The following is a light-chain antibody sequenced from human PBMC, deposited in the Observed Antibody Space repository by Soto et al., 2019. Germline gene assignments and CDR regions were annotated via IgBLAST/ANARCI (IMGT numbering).Light chain of an antibody. CDR2: LNTDGSH. V-gene: IGLV4-69*01. CDR3: QNWGTGIVV. CDR1: SGHSNYA. J-gene: IGLJ2*01. Sequence: QPVLTQSPSASASLGASVNVTCTLSSGHSNYAIAWHQQQPEKGPRYLMKLNTDGSHTKGDGIPDRFSGSSSGAERYLTISSLQSDDEADYYCQNWGTGIVVFGGGTKLTVL.